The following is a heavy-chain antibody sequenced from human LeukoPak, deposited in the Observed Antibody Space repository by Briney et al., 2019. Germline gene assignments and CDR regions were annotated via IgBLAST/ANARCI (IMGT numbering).Heavy chain of an antibody. J-gene: IGHJ4*02. Sequence: PSETLSLTCIVSGVSISSYYWSWIRQPPGKGLEYIGYIYYSGSTNYNPSLKSRVTISVDTSKNQFSLKLSSVTAADTAVYYCARVSYDILTGYYPGEVYFDYWGQGTLVTVSS. CDR1: GVSISSYY. CDR2: IYYSGST. V-gene: IGHV4-59*01. CDR3: ARVSYDILTGYYPGEVYFDY. D-gene: IGHD3-9*01.